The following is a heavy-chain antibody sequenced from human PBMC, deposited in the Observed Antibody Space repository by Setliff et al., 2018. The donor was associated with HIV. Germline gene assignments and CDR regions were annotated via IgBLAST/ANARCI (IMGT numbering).Heavy chain of an antibody. J-gene: IGHJ5*02. CDR3: ARMIDCTTALCYRWFDP. CDR1: GFNFSIYN. V-gene: IGHV3-48*01. D-gene: IGHD2-8*01. Sequence: PGGSLRLSCAASGFNFSIYNMNWVRQAPGKGLEWVSYISSSSSTVYYADSVKGRFTISRDNAKTSLYLQMNSLRTEDTAVYYCARMIDCTTALCYRWFDPWGQGTLVTVSS. CDR2: ISSSSSTV.